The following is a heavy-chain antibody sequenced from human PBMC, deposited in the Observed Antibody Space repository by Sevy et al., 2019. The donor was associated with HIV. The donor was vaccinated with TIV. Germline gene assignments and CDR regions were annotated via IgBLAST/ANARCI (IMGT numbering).Heavy chain of an antibody. D-gene: IGHD6-19*01. CDR2: IIPILGTV. V-gene: IGHV1-69*13. J-gene: IGHJ4*02. Sequence: ASVKVSCKASGGTFSSYGISWVRQAPGQGLEWMGGIIPILGTVNYAQKFQGRVTITADESTKTAYMELGSLRSEEKAVYYCARGGGNGWYYFDYWGQETLVTVSS. CDR1: GGTFSSYG. CDR3: ARGGGNGWYYFDY.